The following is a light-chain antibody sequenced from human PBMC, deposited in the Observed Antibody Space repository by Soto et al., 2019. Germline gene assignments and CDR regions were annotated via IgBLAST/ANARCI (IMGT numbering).Light chain of an antibody. CDR1: SSDVGGYKY. V-gene: IGLV2-14*01. Sequence: QAVVTQPASVSGSPGQSITISCTGTSSDVGGYKYVSWHQQHPGKAPKLMIFEVSNRPSGVSARFSGSKSGNTASLTISGLQAEDEADYYCSSYTSSSTVVFGGGTKLTVL. J-gene: IGLJ2*01. CDR3: SSYTSSSTVV. CDR2: EVS.